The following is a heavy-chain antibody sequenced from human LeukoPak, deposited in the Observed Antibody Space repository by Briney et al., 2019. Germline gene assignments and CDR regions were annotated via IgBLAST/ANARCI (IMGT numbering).Heavy chain of an antibody. V-gene: IGHV3-21*01. CDR3: ARDLWFGESLGYFDY. CDR1: GFTFSSYA. D-gene: IGHD3-10*01. Sequence: GGSLRLSCAASGFTFSSYAMSWVRQAPGKGLEWVSSISSSSYIYYADSVKGRFTISRDNAKNSLYLQMNSLRAEDTAVYYCARDLWFGESLGYFDYWGQGTLVTVSS. CDR2: ISSSSYI. J-gene: IGHJ4*02.